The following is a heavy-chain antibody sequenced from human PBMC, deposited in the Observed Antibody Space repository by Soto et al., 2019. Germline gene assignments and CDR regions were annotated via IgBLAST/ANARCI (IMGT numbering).Heavy chain of an antibody. V-gene: IGHV1-18*04. D-gene: IGHD6-13*01. CDR2: INASNGDT. CDR1: GYTFTNYH. CDR3: ARGGSSWSAEYYQH. J-gene: IGHJ1*01. Sequence: ASVKVSCKASGYTFTNYHIHWVRQAPEQGLEWMGRINASNGDTKYAQKLQGRLTMTTDTSTTTAYMELSYLRFADTAVYYCARGGSSWSAEYYQHWGQGTLVTVSS.